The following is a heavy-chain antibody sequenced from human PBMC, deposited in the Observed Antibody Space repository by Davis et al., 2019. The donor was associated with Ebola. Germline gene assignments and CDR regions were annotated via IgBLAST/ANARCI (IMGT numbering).Heavy chain of an antibody. CDR3: ARGGPVKLVRQVWYYGTDV. V-gene: IGHV1-2*06. J-gene: IGHJ6*04. D-gene: IGHD3-10*01. CDR1: GYTFTGDF. CDR2: INPYSGGT. Sequence: ASVKVSCKASGYTFTGDFMHWVRQAPGQGLEWMGRINPYSGGTDYAQKFQGRVTMTMNTPTNTAYMELSSLDSDDTAVYYCARGGPVKLVRQVWYYGTDVWGKGTTVTVSS.